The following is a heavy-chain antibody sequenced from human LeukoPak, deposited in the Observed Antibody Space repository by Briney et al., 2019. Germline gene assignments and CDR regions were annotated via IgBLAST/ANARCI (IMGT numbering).Heavy chain of an antibody. CDR2: VSGVNGDT. D-gene: IGHD3-10*01. CDR1: GYTFTSYG. Sequence: GASVKVSCKASGYTFTSYGISWVRQAPGQGLEWMGWVSGVNGDTKYAQKVKGRVTLTTDTSTSTAYMELRSLRSDDTAVYYCARDVGLYYDSGSVLDQWGQGTRVIVSS. V-gene: IGHV1-18*01. J-gene: IGHJ4*02. CDR3: ARDVGLYYDSGSVLDQ.